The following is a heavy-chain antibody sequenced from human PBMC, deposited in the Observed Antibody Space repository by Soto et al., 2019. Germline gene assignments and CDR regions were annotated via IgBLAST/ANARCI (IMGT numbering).Heavy chain of an antibody. V-gene: IGHV4-30-2*01. CDR1: GGSISSGGYS. Sequence: SETLSLTCAVSGGSISSGGYSWNWIRQPPGKGLEWIGYMYHSGSTYYNPSLKSRVTISIDRSNNQFSLKLSSVTAADTAVYYCARESSTSNYYYYAMDVWGQGTTVTVSS. D-gene: IGHD2-2*01. CDR3: ARESSTSNYYYYAMDV. J-gene: IGHJ6*02. CDR2: MYHSGST.